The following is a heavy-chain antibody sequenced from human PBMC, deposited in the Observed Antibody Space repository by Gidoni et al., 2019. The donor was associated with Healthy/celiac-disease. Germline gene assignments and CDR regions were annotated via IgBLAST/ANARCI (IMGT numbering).Heavy chain of an antibody. CDR3: AREGYDDYGDPRESYFDY. CDR2: ICYDGSTK. J-gene: IGHJ4*02. V-gene: IGHV3-33*01. CDR1: GFTLSSYG. Sequence: QVQRVESGGGVVQPGRSLRLSCAASGFTLSSYGMHWVRRAPGQGLGWVAVICYDGSTKYYADSVKGRFTISRDNSKNTLYLQMNSLRAEDTAVYYCAREGYDDYGDPRESYFDYWGQGTLVTVSS. D-gene: IGHD4-17*01.